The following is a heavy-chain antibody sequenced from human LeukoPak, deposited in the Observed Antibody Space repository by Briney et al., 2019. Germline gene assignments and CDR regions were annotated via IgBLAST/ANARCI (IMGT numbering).Heavy chain of an antibody. CDR3: AKGGEWLVSSAYYYYYMDV. CDR2: ITGSGGTT. V-gene: IGHV3-23*01. Sequence: PRGSLGLSCAASGFSFSSYGMSWVRQAPGKGLEWISAITGSGGTTYYADSVEGRFTISRDNSKNTLYMQMNSLRVEDTAVYYCAKGGEWLVSSAYYYYYMDVWGKGTTVTISS. D-gene: IGHD6-19*01. CDR1: GFSFSSYG. J-gene: IGHJ6*03.